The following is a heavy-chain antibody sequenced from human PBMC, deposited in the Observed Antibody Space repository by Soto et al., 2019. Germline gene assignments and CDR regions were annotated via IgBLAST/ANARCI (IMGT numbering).Heavy chain of an antibody. CDR3: TRVWRGYGMDV. CDR1: GFTFGDYA. Sequence: PGESLRLSCTASGFTFGDYAMSWFRQAPGKGLEWVGFIRSKAYGGTTEYAASVKGRFTISRDDSKSIAYLQMNSLKTEDTAVYYRTRVWRGYGMDVWGQGTTVTVSS. D-gene: IGHD2-21*01. J-gene: IGHJ6*02. V-gene: IGHV3-49*03. CDR2: IRSKAYGGTT.